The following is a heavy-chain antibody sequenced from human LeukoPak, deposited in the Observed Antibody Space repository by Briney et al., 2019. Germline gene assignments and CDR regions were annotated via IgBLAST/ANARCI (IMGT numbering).Heavy chain of an antibody. Sequence: GESLKISCKGSGYSFTSYWIGWVRQMPGKGLEWMGIIYPGDSDTRYSPSFQGQVTISADKSISTAYLQWSSLKASDTAMYYCARYAHISTSHYYYMDVWGKGTTVTISS. CDR2: IYPGDSDT. V-gene: IGHV5-51*01. J-gene: IGHJ6*03. CDR3: ARYAHISTSHYYYMDV. CDR1: GYSFTSYW. D-gene: IGHD2-2*01.